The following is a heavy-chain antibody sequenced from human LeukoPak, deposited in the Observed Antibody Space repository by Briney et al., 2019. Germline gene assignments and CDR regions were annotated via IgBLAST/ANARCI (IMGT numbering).Heavy chain of an antibody. V-gene: IGHV3-30-3*01. CDR2: ISYDGSNK. CDR3: ARTNWDAFDI. Sequence: PGGSLRLSCAASGFTFSSYAMHWVRQAPGKGLKWVAVISYDGSNKYYADSVKGRFTISRDNSKNTLYLQMNSLRAEDTAVYYCARTNWDAFDIWGQGTMVTVSS. J-gene: IGHJ3*02. CDR1: GFTFSSYA. D-gene: IGHD1-1*01.